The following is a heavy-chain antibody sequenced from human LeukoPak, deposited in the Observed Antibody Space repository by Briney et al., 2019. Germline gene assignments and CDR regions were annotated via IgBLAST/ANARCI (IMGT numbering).Heavy chain of an antibody. D-gene: IGHD3-10*02. CDR2: ISGSSGST. Sequence: PGGSLRLSCAASGFTFSSYAMNWVRQAPGKGLEWVSAISGSSGSTYYADSVKGRFTISRDNAKNSLYLQMNSLRAEDTAVYYCAELGITMIGGVWGKGTTVTISS. CDR3: AELGITMIGGV. CDR1: GFTFSSYA. J-gene: IGHJ6*04. V-gene: IGHV3-23*01.